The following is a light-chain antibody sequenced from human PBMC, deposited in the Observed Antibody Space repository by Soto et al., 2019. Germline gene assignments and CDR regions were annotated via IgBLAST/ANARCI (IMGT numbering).Light chain of an antibody. J-gene: IGKJ1*01. CDR1: QYVGVR. V-gene: IGKV3-11*01. Sequence: EIVLTQSPATLSSSPGERVTLSCRAGQYVGVRLAWYQHKPGQAPRLLIYEASNRATGIPARFSGGGSGTDFTLTITSLEPEDFAFYYCHQRQRWPRTFGQGTKVDIK. CDR3: HQRQRWPRT. CDR2: EAS.